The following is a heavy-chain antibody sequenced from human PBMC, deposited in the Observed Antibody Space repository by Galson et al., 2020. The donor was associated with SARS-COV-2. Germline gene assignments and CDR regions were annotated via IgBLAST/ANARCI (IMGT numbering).Heavy chain of an antibody. CDR2: ISYDGSNK. V-gene: IGHV3-30*04. CDR3: ASHYYGSGSYYNRQDY. Sequence: GGSLRLSCAASGFTFSSYAMHWVRQAPGKGLEWVAVISYDGSNKYYADSVKGRFTIPRDNSKNTLYLQMNSLRAEDTAVYYCASHYYGSGSYYNRQDYWGQGTLVTVSS. D-gene: IGHD3-10*01. CDR1: GFTFSSYA. J-gene: IGHJ4*02.